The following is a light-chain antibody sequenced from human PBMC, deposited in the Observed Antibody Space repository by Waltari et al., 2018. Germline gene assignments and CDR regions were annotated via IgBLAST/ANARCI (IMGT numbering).Light chain of an antibody. V-gene: IGKV1-39*01. CDR3: QQSSSAPRT. CDR2: AAS. J-gene: IGKJ2*01. CDR1: QSISGH. Sequence: DIQMTQSPSSLSASVGDRVTITCRASQSISGHVNWYQQKPGKAPKLLIHAASTLQSGVPPRFSGSGSGTDFTLTISSLQPEDFSTYYCQQSSSAPRTFGQGTKLGIK.